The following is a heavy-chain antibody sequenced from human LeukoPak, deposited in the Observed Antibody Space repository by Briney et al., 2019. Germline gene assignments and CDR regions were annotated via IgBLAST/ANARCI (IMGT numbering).Heavy chain of an antibody. CDR2: IYYSGST. CDR3: ARGGAAFDI. Sequence: SQTLSLTCTVSVVSLSSGGYYWGWIRPHPGKGLEWIGYIYYSGSTYYNPSLKSRVTISVDTSKNQFSLKLSSVTAADTAVYYCARGGAAFDIWGQGTMVTVSS. CDR1: VVSLSSGGYY. D-gene: IGHD4-17*01. V-gene: IGHV4-31*03. J-gene: IGHJ3*02.